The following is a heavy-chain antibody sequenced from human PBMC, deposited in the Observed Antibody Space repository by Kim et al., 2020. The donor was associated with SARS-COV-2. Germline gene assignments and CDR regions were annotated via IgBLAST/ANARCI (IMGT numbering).Heavy chain of an antibody. CDR3: AKEGSEAVAGTLDY. D-gene: IGHD6-19*01. CDR2: ISWNSGSI. J-gene: IGHJ4*02. CDR1: GFTFDDYA. Sequence: GGSLRLSCAASGFTFDDYAMHWVRQAPGKGLEWVSGISWNSGSIGYADSVKGRFTISRDNAKNSLYLQMNSLRAEDTALYYCAKEGSEAVAGTLDYWGQGTLVTVSS. V-gene: IGHV3-9*01.